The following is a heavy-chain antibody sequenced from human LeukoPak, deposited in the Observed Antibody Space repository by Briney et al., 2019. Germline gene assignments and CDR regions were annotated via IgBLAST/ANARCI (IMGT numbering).Heavy chain of an antibody. CDR3: ARGPHYHDSSGYSPSYSYAMDV. D-gene: IGHD3-22*01. CDR1: GFTFSSNS. V-gene: IGHV3-23*01. J-gene: IGHJ6*02. CDR2: ISGSGDST. Sequence: GGSLRLSCAASGFTFSSNSMTWVRQTPGKGLEWVSGISGSGDSTFYADSVKGRFTISRDNSRNTLYLQMSSLRPEDTAVYYCARGPHYHDSSGYSPSYSYAMDVWGQGTTVTVSS.